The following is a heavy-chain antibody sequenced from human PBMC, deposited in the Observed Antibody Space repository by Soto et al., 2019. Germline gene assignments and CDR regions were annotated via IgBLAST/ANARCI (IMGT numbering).Heavy chain of an antibody. CDR2: ISYDGSNK. Sequence: GGSRRLSCAASGFTFSSYGMHWVRQAPGKGLEWVAVISYDGSNKYYADSVKGRFTISRDDSKNMVYLQMNSLKTEDTGIYYCTTDSYSTIIVVRFDYWGHGTLVPVSS. CDR1: GFTFSSYG. V-gene: IGHV3-30*03. CDR3: TTDSYSTIIVVRFDY. J-gene: IGHJ4*01. D-gene: IGHD3-22*01.